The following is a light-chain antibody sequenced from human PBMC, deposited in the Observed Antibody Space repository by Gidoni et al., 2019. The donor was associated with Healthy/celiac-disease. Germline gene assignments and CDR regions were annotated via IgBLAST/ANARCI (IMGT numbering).Light chain of an antibody. CDR2: STS. CDR1: TGAVTSCYY. Sequence: QTVVTQEPSLTVSPGGTVTLTCASSTGAVTSCYYPNWFQQKPGQAPRAPIYSTSNKPSGTPARFSGSLLGGKAALTLSGVQPEDEAEYYCLLYYGGAQLGVFGGGTKLTVL. CDR3: LLYYGGAQLGV. V-gene: IGLV7-43*01. J-gene: IGLJ2*01.